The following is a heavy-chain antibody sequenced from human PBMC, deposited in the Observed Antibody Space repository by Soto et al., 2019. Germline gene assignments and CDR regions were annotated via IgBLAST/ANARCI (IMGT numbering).Heavy chain of an antibody. Sequence: LSLTCTVSGGSISNFYWSWIRQPPGKGLEWIGYISYSGNTNYNPSLKSRVSISVDTSRNQFFLTLRSVTAADSAVYHCGRESGETWDYEASWGQGTPVTVSS. CDR1: GGSISNFY. D-gene: IGHD1-7*01. CDR2: ISYSGNT. V-gene: IGHV4-59*12. CDR3: GRESGETWDYEAS. J-gene: IGHJ5*02.